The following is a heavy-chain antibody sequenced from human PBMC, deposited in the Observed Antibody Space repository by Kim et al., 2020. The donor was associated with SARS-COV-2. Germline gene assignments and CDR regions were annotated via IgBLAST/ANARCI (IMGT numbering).Heavy chain of an antibody. CDR3: ARGEYYYDSSGYYPFDY. J-gene: IGHJ4*02. D-gene: IGHD3-22*01. V-gene: IGHV4-59*09. Sequence: LKGRVTISVDTCKNELYLKLSSVTAADTAVYYCARGEYYYDSSGYYPFDYWGKGTLVTVSS.